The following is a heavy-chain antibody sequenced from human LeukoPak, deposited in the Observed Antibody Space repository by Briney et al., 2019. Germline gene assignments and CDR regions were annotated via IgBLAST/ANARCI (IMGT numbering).Heavy chain of an antibody. CDR3: AKSRSSWYDNGMDV. V-gene: IGHV1-8*01. D-gene: IGHD6-13*01. CDR2: MNPNSGNT. CDR1: GYTFTSYD. Sequence: GASVKVSCKASGYTFTSYDINWVRQATGQGLEWMGRMNPNSGNTGYAQKFQGRVTMTRNTSISTAYMEVSSLRSEDTAVYYCAKSRSSWYDNGMDVWGQGTTVTVSS. J-gene: IGHJ6*02.